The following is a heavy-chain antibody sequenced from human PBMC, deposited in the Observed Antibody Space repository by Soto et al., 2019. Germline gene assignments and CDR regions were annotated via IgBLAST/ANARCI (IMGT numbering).Heavy chain of an antibody. D-gene: IGHD4-17*01. CDR2: TYYRSKWYN. Sequence: SQTLSLTCAISGDSVSSNSAAWNWIRQSPSRGLEWLGRTYYRSKWYNDYAVSVKSRITINPDTSKNQFSLQLNSVTPEDTAVYYCARDPGDYGDYGYYYGMDVWGPATTVTVSS. CDR1: GDSVSSNSAA. CDR3: ARDPGDYGDYGYYYGMDV. V-gene: IGHV6-1*01. J-gene: IGHJ6*02.